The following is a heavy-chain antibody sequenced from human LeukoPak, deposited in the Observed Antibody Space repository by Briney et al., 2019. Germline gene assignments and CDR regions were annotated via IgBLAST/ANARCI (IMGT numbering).Heavy chain of an antibody. J-gene: IGHJ4*02. CDR2: IRSKANSYAT. Sequence: GGSLRLSCAASGFTFSGSAMHWVRQASGKGLEWVGRIRSKANSYATAYAASVKGRFTISRDDSKNTAYLQMNSLKTEDTAAYYCTRQDYYDSSGYPHFDYWGQGTLVTVSS. CDR1: GFTFSGSA. CDR3: TRQDYYDSSGYPHFDY. D-gene: IGHD3-22*01. V-gene: IGHV3-73*01.